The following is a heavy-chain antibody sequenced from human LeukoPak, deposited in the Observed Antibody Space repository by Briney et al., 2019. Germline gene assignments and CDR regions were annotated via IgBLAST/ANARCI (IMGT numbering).Heavy chain of an antibody. J-gene: IGHJ4*02. CDR1: GYSFTSYW. CDR3: ARHPLAVSGWIDY. Sequence: GESLNISCKGSGYSFTSYWIGWVRQMPGKGLEWMGIISPDDSDTRYSPSFQGQVTISADKSISTVYLQWSSLKASETAMYYCARHPLAVSGWIDYWGQGTRVTVSS. V-gene: IGHV5-51*01. D-gene: IGHD3-10*01. CDR2: ISPDDSDT.